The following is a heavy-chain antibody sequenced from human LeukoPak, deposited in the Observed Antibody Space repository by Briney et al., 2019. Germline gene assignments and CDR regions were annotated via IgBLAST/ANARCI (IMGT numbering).Heavy chain of an antibody. Sequence: SETLSLTCTVSGGSISSYYWSWIRQPPGKGLEWIGYIYYIGSTNYNPSPKSRVTISVDTSTNKFSLKLSSLTAADTAVYYCARMYYDILTGYYALDYWGQGTLVTVSS. V-gene: IGHV4-59*01. J-gene: IGHJ4*02. CDR1: GGSISSYY. CDR2: IYYIGST. D-gene: IGHD3-9*01. CDR3: ARMYYDILTGYYALDY.